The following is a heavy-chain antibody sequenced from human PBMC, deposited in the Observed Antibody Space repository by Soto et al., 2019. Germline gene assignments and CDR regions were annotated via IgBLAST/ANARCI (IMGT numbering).Heavy chain of an antibody. Sequence: PGGSLRLSCAASGFTFSSYGMHWVRQAPGKGLEWVAVISYDGSNKYYADSMKGRFTISRDNSKNTLYLQMNSLRAEDTAVYYCAKIQHEDDYGDVFDYWGQGTLVTVSS. CDR3: AKIQHEDDYGDVFDY. CDR1: GFTFSSYG. V-gene: IGHV3-30*18. D-gene: IGHD4-17*01. J-gene: IGHJ4*02. CDR2: ISYDGSNK.